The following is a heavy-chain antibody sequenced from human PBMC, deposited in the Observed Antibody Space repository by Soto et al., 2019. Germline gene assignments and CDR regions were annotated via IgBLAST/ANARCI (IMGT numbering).Heavy chain of an antibody. D-gene: IGHD1-26*01. CDR3: ARVGPIVGAQGYFDY. CDR2: ISYDGSNK. J-gene: IGHJ4*02. Sequence: GGSLRLSCAASGFTFSSYGMHWVRQAPGKGLEWVAVISYDGSNKYYADSVKGRFTISRDNSKNTLYLQMNSLRAEDTAVYYCARVGPIVGAQGYFDYWGQGTLVTVS. V-gene: IGHV3-30*03. CDR1: GFTFSSYG.